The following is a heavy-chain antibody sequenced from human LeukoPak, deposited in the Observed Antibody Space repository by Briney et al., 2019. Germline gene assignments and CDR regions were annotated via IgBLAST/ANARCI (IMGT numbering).Heavy chain of an antibody. D-gene: IGHD3-10*01. CDR1: GFTFSSYW. J-gene: IGHJ6*02. Sequence: GSLRLSCAASGFTFSSYWMHWVRQAPGKGLVWVSRIISDGSSTSYADSVKGRFTISRDNAKNTLYLQMNSLRAEDTAVYYCARDRYGSGSYYNSGYGMDVWGQGTTVTVSS. CDR3: ARDRYGSGSYYNSGYGMDV. CDR2: IISDGSST. V-gene: IGHV3-74*01.